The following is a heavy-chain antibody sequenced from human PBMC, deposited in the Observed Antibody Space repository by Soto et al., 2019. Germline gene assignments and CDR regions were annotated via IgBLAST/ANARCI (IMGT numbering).Heavy chain of an antibody. CDR1: GFTFDDYT. CDR3: AEDMGTMIVVGFDAFDI. V-gene: IGHV3-43*01. D-gene: IGHD3-22*01. J-gene: IGHJ3*02. CDR2: ISWDGGST. Sequence: GGSLRLSCAASGFTFDDYTMRWVRQAPGKGLEWVSLISWDGGSTYYADSVKGRFTISRDNSKNSLYLQMNSLRTEDTALYYCAEDMGTMIVVGFDAFDIWGQGTMVTVSS.